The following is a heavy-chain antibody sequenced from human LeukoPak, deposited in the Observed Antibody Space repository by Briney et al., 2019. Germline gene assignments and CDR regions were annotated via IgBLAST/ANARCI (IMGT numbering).Heavy chain of an antibody. CDR2: INKDGGEK. CDR1: GFTFSSYW. Sequence: GGSLRLSCAASGFTFSSYWMSWVRQAPGKGLEWVANINKDGGEKYYVDSVKGRFTISRDNAKNSLYLQMNSLRAEDTAVYYCARAGYCSSTSCYGLGYYYYGMDVWGQGTTVTVSS. V-gene: IGHV3-7*03. CDR3: ARAGYCSSTSCYGLGYYYYGMDV. J-gene: IGHJ6*02. D-gene: IGHD2-2*03.